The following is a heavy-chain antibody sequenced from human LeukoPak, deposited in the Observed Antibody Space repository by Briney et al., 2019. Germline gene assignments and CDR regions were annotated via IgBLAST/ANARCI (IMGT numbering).Heavy chain of an antibody. D-gene: IGHD1-26*01. J-gene: IGHJ4*02. Sequence: GGSLRLSCAASEFTFSSYSMSWVRQAPGRGREWVSSITSSGDRTYYADSVQDLSTISRDNSKNRLYLQMSSLRAEDGAVYHCARDSGSYLHPSDYWGQGTLVTVSS. CDR3: ARDSGSYLHPSDY. CDR1: EFTFSSYS. V-gene: IGHV3-23*01. CDR2: ITSSGDRT.